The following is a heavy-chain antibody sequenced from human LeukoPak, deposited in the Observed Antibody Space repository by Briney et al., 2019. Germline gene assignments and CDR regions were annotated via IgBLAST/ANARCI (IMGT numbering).Heavy chain of an antibody. CDR3: ARGRIYYGSGSFGY. CDR2: INHSGST. V-gene: IGHV4-34*01. CDR1: GGSFSGYY. J-gene: IGHJ4*02. D-gene: IGHD3-10*01. Sequence: PSETLSLTCAVYGGSFSGYYWSWIRQPPGKGLEWIGEINHSGSTNYNPSLKSRVTISVDTSKNQFSLKLSFVTAADTAVYYCARGRIYYGSGSFGYWGQGTLVTVSS.